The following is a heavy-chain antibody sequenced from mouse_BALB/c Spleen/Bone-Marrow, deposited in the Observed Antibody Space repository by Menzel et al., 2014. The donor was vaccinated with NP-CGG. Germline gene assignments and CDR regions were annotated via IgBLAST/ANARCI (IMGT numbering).Heavy chain of an antibody. D-gene: IGHD2-10*01. J-gene: IGHJ2*01. CDR1: GYTFTSYW. CDR2: IYPGSGRT. CDR3: TRRGGAYYGNYVGCFDY. V-gene: IGHV1S22*01. Sequence: LKQSGSELVRPGASVKLSCKASGYTFTSYWMHWVRQRHGQGLEWIANIYPGSGRTYYDEKFKNKVSLTVDTSSSTAYMHLSSLTSEDSAVYYCTRRGGAYYGNYVGCFDYWGQGTTLTVSS.